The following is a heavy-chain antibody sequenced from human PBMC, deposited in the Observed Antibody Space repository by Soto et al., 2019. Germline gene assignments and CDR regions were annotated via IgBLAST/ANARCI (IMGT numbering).Heavy chain of an antibody. D-gene: IGHD1-7*01. CDR3: ARDDVTGTTENY. J-gene: IGHJ4*02. CDR2: ISSSGSTI. CDR1: GFTFSDYY. Sequence: GGSLRLSCAASGFTFSDYYMSWIRQAPGKGLEWVSYISSSGSTIYYADSVKGRFTISRDNPKNSLYLQMNSLRAEDTAVYYCARDDVTGTTENYWGQGTLVTVSS. V-gene: IGHV3-11*01.